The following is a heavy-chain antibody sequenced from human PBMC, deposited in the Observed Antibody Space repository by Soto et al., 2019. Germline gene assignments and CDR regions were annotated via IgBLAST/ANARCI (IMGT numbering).Heavy chain of an antibody. Sequence: GGSLRLSCAASGFTFSNYEMNWVRQAPGKGLEWLSYISSSGNSIYYADSVKGRFTISRDNAKNSLSLQMNGLRAEDTAVYYCVRVAAPYDSGGEFDYWGQGTLVTVSS. CDR2: ISSSGNSI. J-gene: IGHJ4*02. V-gene: IGHV3-48*03. CDR3: VRVAAPYDSGGEFDY. D-gene: IGHD3-22*01. CDR1: GFTFSNYE.